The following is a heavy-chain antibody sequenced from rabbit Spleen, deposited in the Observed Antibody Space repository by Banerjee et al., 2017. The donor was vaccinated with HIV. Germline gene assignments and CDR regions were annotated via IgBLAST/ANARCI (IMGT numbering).Heavy chain of an antibody. Sequence: EQMEESGGGLVKPEGSLTLTCTASGVSLNDKDVLCWVCQAPGKGLEWITCINIVTGKSVYASWAKGRFTMSRTSSTTVTLQMTSLTAADTATYFCARDLVAVIGWNFNLWGPGTLVTVS. CDR3: ARDLVAVIGWNFNL. CDR1: GVSLNDKDV. J-gene: IGHJ4*01. D-gene: IGHD1-1*01. V-gene: IGHV1S45*01. CDR2: INIVTGKS.